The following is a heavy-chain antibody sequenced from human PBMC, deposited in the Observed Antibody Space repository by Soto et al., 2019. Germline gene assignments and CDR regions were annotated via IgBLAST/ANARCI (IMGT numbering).Heavy chain of an antibody. CDR1: GGSISSGGYY. V-gene: IGHV4-31*03. CDR2: IYYSGST. J-gene: IGHJ4*02. CDR3: ARGVGYCSGGSCYIPDY. Sequence: QVQLQESGPGLVKPSQTLSLTCTVSGGSISSGGYYWSWIRQHPGKGLEWIGYIYYSGSTYYNPSLESRDTITVDTTKNQFFLKLSAVTAADTTVYSCARGVGYCSGGSCYIPDYWGQGTLVTVSS. D-gene: IGHD2-15*01.